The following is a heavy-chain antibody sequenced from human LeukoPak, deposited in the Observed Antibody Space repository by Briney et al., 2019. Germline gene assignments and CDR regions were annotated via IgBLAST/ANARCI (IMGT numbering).Heavy chain of an antibody. V-gene: IGHV4-59*08. CDR3: ARLNPNPTYYGSHYGMDV. D-gene: IGHD3-10*01. CDR1: GGSISSYY. J-gene: IGHJ6*02. CDR2: IYYSGST. Sequence: PSETLSLTCTVSGGSISSYYWSWIRQPPGKGLEWIGYIYYSGSTNYNPSLKSRVTISVDTSKNQFSLKLSSVTAADTAVYYCARLNPNPTYYGSHYGMDVWGQGTTVTVSS.